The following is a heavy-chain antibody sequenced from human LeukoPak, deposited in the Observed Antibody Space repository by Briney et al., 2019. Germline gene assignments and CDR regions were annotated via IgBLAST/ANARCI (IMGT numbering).Heavy chain of an antibody. V-gene: IGHV2-5*02. CDR2: IYWDDDK. CDR1: GFSLSTSGVG. Sequence: SGPTLVKPTQTLTLTCTFSGFSLSTSGVGVGWIRQPPGKALEWLALIYWDDDKRYSPSLKSRLTITKDTSKNQVVLTMTNMDPVDTATYYCAHTAYYYDSSGHADAFDNWGQGTMVTVSS. J-gene: IGHJ3*02. CDR3: AHTAYYYDSSGHADAFDN. D-gene: IGHD3-22*01.